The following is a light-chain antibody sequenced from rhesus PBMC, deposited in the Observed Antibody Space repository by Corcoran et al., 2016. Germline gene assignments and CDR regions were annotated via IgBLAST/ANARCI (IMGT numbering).Light chain of an antibody. CDR2: AAS. J-gene: IGKJ4*01. CDR1: QGISSY. CDR3: LQHNSYPLT. Sequence: DIQMPQSPSSLSASVGDTVTITCRASQGISSYLNWFQQNPGESPKLLIYAASSLESGVPSSFSGSGSGTECTLTISSLQPEDFAAYYCLQHNSYPLTFGGGTKVEIK. V-gene: IGKV1-28*01.